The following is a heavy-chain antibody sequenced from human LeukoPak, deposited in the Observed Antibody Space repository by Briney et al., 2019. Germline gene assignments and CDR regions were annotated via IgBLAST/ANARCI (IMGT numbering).Heavy chain of an antibody. CDR3: ARASGIASNLLDY. Sequence: PGGSLRLSCAASGFTVSSNYMTWVRQAPGKGLEWVSVIYGGGSTYYADSVKGRFTISRDNSKNTLYLQMNSLRGEDTAVYHCARASGIASNLLDYWGQGALVTVSS. CDR2: IYGGGST. CDR1: GFTVSSNY. D-gene: IGHD6-13*01. V-gene: IGHV3-66*02. J-gene: IGHJ4*02.